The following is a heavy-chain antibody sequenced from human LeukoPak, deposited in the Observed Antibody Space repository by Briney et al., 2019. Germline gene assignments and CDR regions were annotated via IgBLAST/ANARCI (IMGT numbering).Heavy chain of an antibody. CDR3: ARRTLKPSTYYYDSSGHKGESAFDI. CDR1: GYTFTTYY. Sequence: ASVKVSCKASGYTFTTYYVHWVRQAPGQGLEWMGIINPSGGSTTYAQKFRGRLTMTRDMSASTVYMELSSLRSEDTAVYYCARRTLKPSTYYYDSSGHKGESAFDIWGQGTMVTVSS. D-gene: IGHD3-22*01. V-gene: IGHV1-46*01. CDR2: INPSGGST. J-gene: IGHJ3*02.